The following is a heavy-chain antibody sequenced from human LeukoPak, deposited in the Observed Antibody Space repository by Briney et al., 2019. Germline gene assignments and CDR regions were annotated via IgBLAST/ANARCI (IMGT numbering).Heavy chain of an antibody. V-gene: IGHV4-39*01. Sequence: SETLSLTCTVSGGSISSGSYYWGWIRQPPGKRLEWIGSIYYSGSTYYNPSLKSRVTISVDTSKNQFSLKLSSVTAADTAVYYCARLGFWSGYYSPFFDYWGQGTLVTVSS. D-gene: IGHD3-3*01. J-gene: IGHJ4*02. CDR1: GGSISSGSYY. CDR3: ARLGFWSGYYSPFFDY. CDR2: IYYSGST.